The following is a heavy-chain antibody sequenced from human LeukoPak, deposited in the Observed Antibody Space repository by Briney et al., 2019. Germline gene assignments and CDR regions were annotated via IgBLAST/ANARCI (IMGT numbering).Heavy chain of an antibody. D-gene: IGHD2-2*01. J-gene: IGHJ6*03. CDR2: IYYSGST. CDR3: ARERLVPAVLGYYYMDV. CDR1: GGSISSYY. V-gene: IGHV4-59*01. Sequence: SETLSLTCTVSGGSISSYYWSWIRQPPGKGLEWIGYIYYSGSTNYNPSLKSRVTISVDTSKNQFSLKLSSVTAADTAVYYCARERLVPAVLGYYYMDVWGKGTTVTVSS.